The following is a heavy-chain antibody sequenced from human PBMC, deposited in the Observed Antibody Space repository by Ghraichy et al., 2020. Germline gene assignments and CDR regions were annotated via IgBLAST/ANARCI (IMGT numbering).Heavy chain of an antibody. Sequence: GGSLRLSCAASGFTFSSYAMSWVRQAPGKGLEWVSAISGSGGSTYYADSVKGRFTISRDNSKNTLYLQMNSLRAEDTAVYYCAKDPHLLWFGELQGGWIDYWGQGTLVTVSS. J-gene: IGHJ4*02. D-gene: IGHD3-10*01. V-gene: IGHV3-23*01. CDR2: ISGSGGST. CDR1: GFTFSSYA. CDR3: AKDPHLLWFGELQGGWIDY.